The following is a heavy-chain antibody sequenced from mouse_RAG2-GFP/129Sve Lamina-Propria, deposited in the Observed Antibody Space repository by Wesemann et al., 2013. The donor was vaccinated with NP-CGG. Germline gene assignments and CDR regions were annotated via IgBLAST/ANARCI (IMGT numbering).Heavy chain of an antibody. Sequence: EVQLQQSGPELVKPGASVKISCKASGYTFTDYYMNWVKQSHGKSLEWIGDINPNNGGTSYNQKFKGKAILTADKSSSTAYMELRSLTSEDSAVYYCTRQLRSYAMDYWGQGTSVTVSS. J-gene: IGHJ4*01. CDR1: GYTFTDYY. CDR3: TRQLRSYAMDY. V-gene: IGHV1-26*01. CDR2: INPNNGGT. D-gene: IGHD3-2*02.